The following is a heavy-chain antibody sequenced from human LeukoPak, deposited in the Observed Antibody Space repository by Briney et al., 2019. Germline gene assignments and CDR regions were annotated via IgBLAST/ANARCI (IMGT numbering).Heavy chain of an antibody. V-gene: IGHV3-23*01. D-gene: IGHD6-6*01. Sequence: GGSLRLSCAASGFTFNSYAMSWVRQAPGKGLEWVSAISGSGGSTYYADSVKGRFTISRDNSKNTLYLQMNSLRAEDTAVYYCAKDRYSSSSFDYWGQGTLVTVSS. J-gene: IGHJ4*02. CDR1: GFTFNSYA. CDR2: ISGSGGST. CDR3: AKDRYSSSSFDY.